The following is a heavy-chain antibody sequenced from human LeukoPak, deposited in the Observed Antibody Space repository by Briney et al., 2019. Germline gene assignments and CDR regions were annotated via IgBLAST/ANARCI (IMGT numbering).Heavy chain of an antibody. CDR1: GGSISGYY. Sequence: SETLSLTCTVSGGSISGYYWGWIRQPAGKGLEWIGRIFSSGDATYNPSLKSQVTMSVDTSKNQFSLRLKSVTAADTAVYYCAREPDPWGQGTQVTVSS. CDR3: AREPDP. J-gene: IGHJ5*02. V-gene: IGHV4-4*07. CDR2: IFSSGDA.